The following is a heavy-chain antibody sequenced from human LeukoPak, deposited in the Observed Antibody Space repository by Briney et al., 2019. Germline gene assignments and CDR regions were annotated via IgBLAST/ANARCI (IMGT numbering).Heavy chain of an antibody. CDR2: INHSGST. J-gene: IGHJ5*02. V-gene: IGHV4-34*01. Sequence: SETLSLTCAVYGGSFSGYYWSWIRQPPGKGLEGIGEINHSGSTNYNPSLKSRVTISVDTSKNQFSLKLSSVTAADTAVYYCARENYDFWSGYYNWFDPWGQGTLVTVSS. CDR1: GGSFSGYY. D-gene: IGHD3-3*01. CDR3: ARENYDFWSGYYNWFDP.